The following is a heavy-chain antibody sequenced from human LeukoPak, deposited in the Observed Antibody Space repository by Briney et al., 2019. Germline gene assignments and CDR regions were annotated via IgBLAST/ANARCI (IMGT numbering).Heavy chain of an antibody. CDR3: AKYTSGTSYRGLDQ. J-gene: IGHJ4*02. D-gene: IGHD3-10*01. Sequence: SETLSLTCSVSGVSITSSGHFWGWIRQPPGKGLEWIGNIYSSGSTYYKPSLKSRVTISVDTSKNQFSLKVSSVTAADTAVYSCAKYTSGTSYRGLDQWGQGTLVTVSS. CDR2: IYSSGST. V-gene: IGHV4-39*01. CDR1: GVSITSSGHF.